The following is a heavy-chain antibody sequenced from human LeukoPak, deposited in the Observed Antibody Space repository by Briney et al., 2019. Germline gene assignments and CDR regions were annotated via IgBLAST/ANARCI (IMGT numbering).Heavy chain of an antibody. CDR3: ARSLATSYYYYYYMDV. J-gene: IGHJ6*03. CDR1: GFTFSSYS. CDR2: ISSSSSYI. V-gene: IGHV3-21*01. Sequence: GGSLRLSCAASGFTFSSYSMNWVRQAPGKGLEWVSSISSSSSYIYYADSVKGRFTISRDNAKNSLYLQMNSLRAEDTAVYYCARSLATSYYYYYYMDVWGKGTTVTVSS. D-gene: IGHD5-12*01.